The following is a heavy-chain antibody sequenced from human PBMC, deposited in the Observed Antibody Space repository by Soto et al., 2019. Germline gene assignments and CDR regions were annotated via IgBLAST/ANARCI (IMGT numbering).Heavy chain of an antibody. Sequence: GGSLRLSCAASGFTVSSNYMSWVRQAPGKGLEWVSVIYSGGSTYYADSVKGRFTISRDNSKNTLYLQMNSLRAEDTAVYYCARAKRDGYNAIDYWGQGTLVTVSS. CDR2: IYSGGST. J-gene: IGHJ4*02. V-gene: IGHV3-53*01. CDR3: ARAKRDGYNAIDY. D-gene: IGHD5-12*01. CDR1: GFTVSSNY.